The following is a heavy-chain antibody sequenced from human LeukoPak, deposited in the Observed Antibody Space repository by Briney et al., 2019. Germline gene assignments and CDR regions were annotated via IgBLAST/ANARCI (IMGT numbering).Heavy chain of an antibody. CDR3: ARSKVYPNDY. Sequence: ASVKVSCKASGYTFTFFYMHWVRQAPGQGLEWMGWINPNSGGTNYAQKFQGRVTMTRDTSISTVYMELSRLRSDDTAVYYCARSKVYPNDYWGQGTLVTVSS. CDR2: INPNSGGT. V-gene: IGHV1-2*02. J-gene: IGHJ4*02. CDR1: GYTFTFFY. D-gene: IGHD1-14*01.